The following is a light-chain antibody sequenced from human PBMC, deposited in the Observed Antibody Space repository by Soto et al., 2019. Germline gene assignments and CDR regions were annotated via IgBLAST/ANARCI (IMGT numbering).Light chain of an antibody. Sequence: AIQLTQSPSSLSASVGDRVTITCRASQGISSALAWYQQKPGKAPKLLISHASGLESGVPSRFSGSVSGTDFALTISSLQPEDFATYHCQQFNTYPTFGGGTKVDIK. J-gene: IGKJ4*01. CDR1: QGISSA. CDR2: HAS. CDR3: QQFNTYPT. V-gene: IGKV1-13*02.